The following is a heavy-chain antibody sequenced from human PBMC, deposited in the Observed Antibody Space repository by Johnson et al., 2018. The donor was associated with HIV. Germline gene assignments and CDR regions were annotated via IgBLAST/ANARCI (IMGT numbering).Heavy chain of an antibody. V-gene: IGHV3-66*01. CDR3: ARDGTEPGPDDALYS. CDR2: IYRAGST. CDR1: GFSISSNY. D-gene: IGHD1-14*01. Sequence: VQLVESGGGLVQPGGSLRLSCAASGFSISSNYMSWIRQAPGKGLEWVSVIYRAGSTYYADSVKDRFTISRDISKNTIYLQMNSLRAEDTAMYYCARDGTEPGPDDALYSWGQGTMVTVSS. J-gene: IGHJ3*02.